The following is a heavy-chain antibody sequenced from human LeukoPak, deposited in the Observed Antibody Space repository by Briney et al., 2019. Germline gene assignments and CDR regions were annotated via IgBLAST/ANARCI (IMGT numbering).Heavy chain of an antibody. D-gene: IGHD1-26*01. V-gene: IGHV4-39*07. CDR1: GGSISSYY. CDR3: ARDHGLLEGATSGVLRGAFDI. CDR2: IYYSGST. Sequence: SETLSLTCTVSGGSISSYYWGWIRQPPGKGLEWIGSIYYSGSTYYNPSLKSRVTISVDTSKNQFSLKLSSVTAADTAVYYCARDHGLLEGATSGVLRGAFDIWGQGTMVTVSS. J-gene: IGHJ3*02.